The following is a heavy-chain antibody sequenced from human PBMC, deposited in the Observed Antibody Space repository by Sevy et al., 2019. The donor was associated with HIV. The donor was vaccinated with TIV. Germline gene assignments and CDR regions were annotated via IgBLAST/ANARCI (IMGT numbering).Heavy chain of an antibody. V-gene: IGHV3-21*01. D-gene: IGHD5-18*01. Sequence: GGSLRLSCAASGFTFSSYSMNWVRQAPGKALEWVSSIRSSSSYIYYADSVKGRFTISRDNAKNSLYLQMNSLRAEDTAVYYCARDRVTAKAPFDYWGQGTLVTVSS. CDR1: GFTFSSYS. J-gene: IGHJ4*02. CDR3: ARDRVTAKAPFDY. CDR2: IRSSSSYI.